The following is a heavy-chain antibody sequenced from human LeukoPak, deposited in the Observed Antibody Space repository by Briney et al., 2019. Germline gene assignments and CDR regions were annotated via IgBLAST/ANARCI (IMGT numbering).Heavy chain of an antibody. CDR3: ARSGGALDPYVWGSYRQGHYFEC. J-gene: IGHJ4*02. D-gene: IGHD3-16*02. CDR1: GFTFSSYW. Sequence: GGSLRLSCAASGFTFSSYWMSWVRQAPGKGLEWVANIKQDESEKYYVVSVKGRFTISRDNAKNSLYLQMHSLRADDTAVYYCARSGGALDPYVWGSYRQGHYFECWGQGTLVTVSS. CDR2: IKQDESEK. V-gene: IGHV3-7*01.